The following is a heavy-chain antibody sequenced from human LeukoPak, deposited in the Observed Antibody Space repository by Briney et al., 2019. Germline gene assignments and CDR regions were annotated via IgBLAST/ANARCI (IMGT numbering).Heavy chain of an antibody. J-gene: IGHJ4*02. CDR2: ISGSGGST. D-gene: IGHD3-22*01. CDR1: GFTFSSYA. Sequence: GGSLRLSCAASGFTFSSYAMSWVRQAPGKGLEWVSAISGSGGSTYYADSVKGRFTISRDNSKNTLYLQMNSLRAEDTAVYYCASLAQPYYYDSSGYYYIYWGQGTLVTVSS. V-gene: IGHV3-23*01. CDR3: ASLAQPYYYDSSGYYYIY.